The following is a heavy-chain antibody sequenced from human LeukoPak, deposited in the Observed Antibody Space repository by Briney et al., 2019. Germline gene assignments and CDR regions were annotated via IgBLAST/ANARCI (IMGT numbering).Heavy chain of an antibody. CDR1: GFAVSSNY. Sequence: GGSLRLSCTASGFAVSSNYITWVRQAPGKGLEWVSVIHSGGNTYYAHSVKDRFTISRDNSKNTVYLQMNSLRAEDTALYYCARERDGYCGGDCYYYYGVDVWGQGTTVTVSS. CDR2: IHSGGNT. D-gene: IGHD2-21*02. CDR3: ARERDGYCGGDCYYYYGVDV. J-gene: IGHJ6*02. V-gene: IGHV3-66*01.